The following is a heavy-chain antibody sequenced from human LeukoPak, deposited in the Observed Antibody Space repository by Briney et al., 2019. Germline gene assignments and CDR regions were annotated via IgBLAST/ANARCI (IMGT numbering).Heavy chain of an antibody. CDR3: ASLFYYDSSEGNYYYYYMDV. CDR2: ISSSGSTI. J-gene: IGHJ6*03. D-gene: IGHD3-22*01. CDR1: GFTFSSYE. Sequence: PGGSLRLSCAAPGFTFSSYEMNWVRQAPGKGLEWVSYISSSGSTIYYADSVKGRFTISRDNAKNSLYLQMNSLRAEDTAVYYCASLFYYDSSEGNYYYYYMDVWGKGTTVTVSS. V-gene: IGHV3-48*03.